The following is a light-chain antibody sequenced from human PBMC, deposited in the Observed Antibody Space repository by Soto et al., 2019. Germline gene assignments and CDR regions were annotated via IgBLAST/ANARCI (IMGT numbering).Light chain of an antibody. CDR1: QSVSSSN. Sequence: EIVLTQSPGTLSLSPGELATLSCRASQSVSSSNLAWYYQKPGQHPRLLIFGASSMATGIPDRFSGSGSGTDFPLTISRVEPEDFAMYYCQQYGGSTIFTFGQGTKLEI. V-gene: IGKV3-20*01. J-gene: IGKJ2*01. CDR3: QQYGGSTIFT. CDR2: GAS.